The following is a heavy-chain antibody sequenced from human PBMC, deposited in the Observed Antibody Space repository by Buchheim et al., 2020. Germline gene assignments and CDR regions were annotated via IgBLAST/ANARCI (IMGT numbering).Heavy chain of an antibody. CDR1: GYSFTSYW. V-gene: IGHV5-10-1*03. J-gene: IGHJ2*01. Sequence: DVQLVQSGAEVKKTGESLRISCKCSGYSFTSYWISWVRQMPGKGLEWMGRIDPSDSYTYYSPSYQGHVTISADKSISTAYLQSRSLKASNTAMYYCARSNRPPFWYFDLWGRGTL. CDR2: IDPSDSYT. CDR3: ARSNRPPFWYFDL. D-gene: IGHD2/OR15-2a*01.